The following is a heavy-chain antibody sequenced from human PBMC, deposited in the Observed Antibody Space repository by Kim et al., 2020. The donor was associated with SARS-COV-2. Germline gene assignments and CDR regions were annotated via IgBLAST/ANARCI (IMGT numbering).Heavy chain of an antibody. Sequence: GGSLRLSCAASGFTFSSYAMSWVRQAPGKGLEWVSAISGSGGSTYYADSVKGRFTISRDNSKNTLYLQMNSLRAEDTAVYYCAKATNFGELLDYYYYYGMDVWGQGTTVTVSS. CDR1: GFTFSSYA. D-gene: IGHD3-10*01. CDR2: ISGSGGST. J-gene: IGHJ6*02. CDR3: AKATNFGELLDYYYYYGMDV. V-gene: IGHV3-23*01.